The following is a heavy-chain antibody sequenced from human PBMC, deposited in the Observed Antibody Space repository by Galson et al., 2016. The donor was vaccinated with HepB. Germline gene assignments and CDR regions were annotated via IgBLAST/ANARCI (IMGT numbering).Heavy chain of an antibody. CDR1: GFTFTNYA. D-gene: IGHD4-17*01. V-gene: IGHV3-23*01. CDR2: ISGTGGTR. Sequence: SLRLSCAASGFTFTNYAISWVRQAPGKGLEWVSLISGTGGTRYYADSVRGRFSISRDPSRNTLHLQMNSLRVEDTAIYYCARAIRGDYNLVVGFDWGQGTLVTVSS. CDR3: ARAIRGDYNLVVGFD. J-gene: IGHJ4*02.